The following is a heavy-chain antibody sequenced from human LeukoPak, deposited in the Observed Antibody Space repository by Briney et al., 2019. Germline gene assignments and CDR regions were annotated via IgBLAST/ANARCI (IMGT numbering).Heavy chain of an antibody. Sequence: GGSLRLSCAASGFTFSSYSMNWVRQAPGKGLEWVSYISSISSTIYYADSVTGRFTISRENAKNSLYLQMNSLRDEDTAVYYCAREAPGGGYSYGHYYYYGMDVWGQGTTVTVSS. CDR2: ISSISSTI. V-gene: IGHV3-48*02. J-gene: IGHJ6*02. D-gene: IGHD5-18*01. CDR3: AREAPGGGYSYGHYYYYGMDV. CDR1: GFTFSSYS.